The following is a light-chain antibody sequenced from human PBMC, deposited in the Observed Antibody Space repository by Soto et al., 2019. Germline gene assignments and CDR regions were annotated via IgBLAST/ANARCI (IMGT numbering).Light chain of an antibody. V-gene: IGKV3-20*01. Sequence: EIVLTQSPGTLSLSPGEGATLSCGASQSVSNNYLAWYQQKPGQSPRLLIYRASTRATGIPDRFSGSGSGTDFTLNINSLDPEEFAVYFCQQYGTSVTFGQGTRLEIK. CDR2: RAS. J-gene: IGKJ5*01. CDR3: QQYGTSVT. CDR1: QSVSNNY.